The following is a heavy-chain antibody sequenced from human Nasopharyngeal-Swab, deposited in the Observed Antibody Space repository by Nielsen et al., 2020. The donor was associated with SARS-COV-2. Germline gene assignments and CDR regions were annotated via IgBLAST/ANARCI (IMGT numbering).Heavy chain of an antibody. V-gene: IGHV3-7*01. CDR1: GFTFSSYG. CDR2: IKQDGSEK. CDR3: ARDNSGGTSGGFDP. J-gene: IGHJ5*02. D-gene: IGHD2-15*01. Sequence: AGALTLSCAAAGFTFSSYGMNWVRQAPGKGLEWVANIKQDGSEKYYVDSVKGRFTISRDNAKNSLYLQMNSLRAEDTAVYYCARDNSGGTSGGFDPWGQGTLVTVSS.